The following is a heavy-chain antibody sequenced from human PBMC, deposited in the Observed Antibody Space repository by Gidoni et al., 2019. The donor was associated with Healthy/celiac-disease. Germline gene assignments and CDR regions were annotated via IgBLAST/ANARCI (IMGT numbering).Heavy chain of an antibody. V-gene: IGHV4-34*01. D-gene: IGHD2-15*01. Sequence: QVQLQQWGAGLLKPSETLSLTCAVYGGSFSGYYWSWIRQPPGKGLEWIGEINHSGSTNYNPSLKRRVTISVDTSKNQFSLKLSSVTAADTAVYYCATSGYCSGGSCYSSWFDPWGQGTLVTVSS. J-gene: IGHJ5*02. CDR2: INHSGST. CDR3: ATSGYCSGGSCYSSWFDP. CDR1: GGSFSGYY.